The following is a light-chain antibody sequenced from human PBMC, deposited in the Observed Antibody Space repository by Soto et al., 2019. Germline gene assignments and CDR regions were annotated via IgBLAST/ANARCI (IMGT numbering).Light chain of an antibody. Sequence: EIVMTHSPATLSVSPGERATLSCRARQSVSSNLAWYQQKPGQAPRLLIYGASTRATGIPARFSGSGSGTEFTLTISSLQSEDFAVYYCQQYNNWPSWTFGQGTKVEIK. V-gene: IGKV3-15*01. J-gene: IGKJ1*01. CDR2: GAS. CDR3: QQYNNWPSWT. CDR1: QSVSSN.